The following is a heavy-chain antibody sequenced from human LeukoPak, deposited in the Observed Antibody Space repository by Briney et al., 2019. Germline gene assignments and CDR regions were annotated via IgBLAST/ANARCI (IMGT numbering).Heavy chain of an antibody. CDR2: INPSGGST. D-gene: IGHD1-14*01. V-gene: IGHV1-46*01. CDR1: GYTFTSYY. J-gene: IGHJ4*02. Sequence: ASVKVSCKASGYTFTSYYMHWVRQAPGQGLEWMGIINPSGGSTSYAQKFQGRVTMTRDMSTSTVYTELSSLRSEGTAVYYCARAIRRRTKFDYWGQGTLVTVSS. CDR3: ARAIRRRTKFDY.